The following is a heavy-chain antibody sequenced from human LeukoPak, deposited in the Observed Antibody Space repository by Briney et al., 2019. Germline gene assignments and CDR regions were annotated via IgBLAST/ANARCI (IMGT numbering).Heavy chain of an antibody. J-gene: IGHJ3*02. D-gene: IGHD3-3*01. V-gene: IGHV1-2*02. CDR1: GYTFTGYY. Sequence: GASVKVSCKASGYTFTGYYMHWVRQAPGQGLEWMGWINPNSGGTNYAQKFQGRVTMTRDTSISTAYTELSRLRSDDTAVYYCARERFLEWLLYGDAFDIWGQGTMVTVSS. CDR2: INPNSGGT. CDR3: ARERFLEWLLYGDAFDI.